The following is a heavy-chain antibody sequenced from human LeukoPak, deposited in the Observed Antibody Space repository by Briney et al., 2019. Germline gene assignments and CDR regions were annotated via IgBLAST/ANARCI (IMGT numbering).Heavy chain of an antibody. J-gene: IGHJ4*02. V-gene: IGHV4-59*01. CDR2: IYYSGST. D-gene: IGHD1-26*01. CDR1: GGSISSYY. Sequence: SETLSPTCTVSGGSISSYYWSWIRQPPGKGLEWIGYIYYSGSTNYNPSLKSRVTISVDTSKNQFSLKLSSVTAADTAVYYCARIPIVGATHSFDYWGQGTLVTVSS. CDR3: ARIPIVGATHSFDY.